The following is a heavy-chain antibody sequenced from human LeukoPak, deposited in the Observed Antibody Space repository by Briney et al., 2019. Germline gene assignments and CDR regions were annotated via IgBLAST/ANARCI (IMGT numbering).Heavy chain of an antibody. V-gene: IGHV3-21*01. D-gene: IGHD6-19*01. J-gene: IGHJ6*03. CDR3: ARDLCRGAGTCMDV. Sequence: EGSLRLSCAASGFTFSSYSMNWVRQAPGKGLEWVSSISSSSSYIYYADSAKGRFTISRDNAKTSLYLKMNGLRAEDTAWYNWARDLCRGAGTCMDVWGKGTTVTVSS. CDR2: ISSSSSYI. CDR1: GFTFSSYS.